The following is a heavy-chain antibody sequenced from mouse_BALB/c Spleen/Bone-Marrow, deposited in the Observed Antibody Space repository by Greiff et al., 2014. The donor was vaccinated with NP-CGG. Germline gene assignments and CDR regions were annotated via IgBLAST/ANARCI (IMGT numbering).Heavy chain of an antibody. V-gene: IGHV1-9*01. CDR2: ILPGGGST. Sequence: QVHVKQSGAELMKPGASVMISCKATGYTFSDYWIEWVKQRPGHGPEWIGEILPGGGSTNYNENFKGKATFTADTSSNTAYMQLSSLTSEDSAVYYCAKGGHVMDYWGQGTSVTVSS. CDR1: GYTFSDYW. D-gene: IGHD1-1*02. J-gene: IGHJ4*01. CDR3: AKGGHVMDY.